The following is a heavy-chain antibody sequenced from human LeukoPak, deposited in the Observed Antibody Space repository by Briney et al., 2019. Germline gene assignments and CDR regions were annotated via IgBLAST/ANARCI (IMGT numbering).Heavy chain of an antibody. CDR3: ARKSYYYDSGSYSKSYYFDY. CDR1: GFTFSSYA. Sequence: GGSLRLSCAASGFTFSSYAMSWVRQAPGKGLEWLSDISRSSTDTNYADSVKGRFTISRDNAKNSLFLQLNSLRAEDTAVYYFARKSYYYDSGSYSKSYYFDYWGQGTLVTVSS. V-gene: IGHV3-21*05. J-gene: IGHJ4*02. D-gene: IGHD3-10*01. CDR2: ISRSSTDT.